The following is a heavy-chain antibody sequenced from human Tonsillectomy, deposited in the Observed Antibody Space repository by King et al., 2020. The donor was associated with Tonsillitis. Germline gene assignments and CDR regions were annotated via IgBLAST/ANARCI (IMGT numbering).Heavy chain of an antibody. CDR1: GGSISSFY. V-gene: IGHV4-59*01. D-gene: IGHD6-13*01. Sequence: QLQESGPGLVKPSETLSLTCTVSGGSISSFYWNWIRQPPGKRLEWIGYIAYSGSTNYNPSLKSRVTISVDTSKNQFALRLSSVTAADTAVYYCARYSFFDAFYIWGQGTMVTVSS. J-gene: IGHJ3*02. CDR2: IAYSGST. CDR3: ARYSFFDAFYI.